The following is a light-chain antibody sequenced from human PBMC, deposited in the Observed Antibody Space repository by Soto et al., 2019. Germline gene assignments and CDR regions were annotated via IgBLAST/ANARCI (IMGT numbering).Light chain of an antibody. CDR2: DAS. Sequence: EIVLTHSPATLSLSPVERATLSCSASQSVSSYLAWYQQKPGQAPRLLIYDASNRATGIPARFSGSGSGTDFTLTISGLEPEDFAVYYCQQRSNWPPRTFGQGTKVDIK. V-gene: IGKV3-11*01. CDR3: QQRSNWPPRT. CDR1: QSVSSY. J-gene: IGKJ1*01.